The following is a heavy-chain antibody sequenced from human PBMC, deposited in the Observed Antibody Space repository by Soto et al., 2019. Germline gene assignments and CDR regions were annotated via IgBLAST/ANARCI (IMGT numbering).Heavy chain of an antibody. CDR2: INTYNGMT. Sequence: QVQLVQSGGEVKKPGASVTVSCKASGYTFINYHITSVRQAPGQGLEWMAWINTYNGMTDYAQRFQGRVTMTRDTSTSTAFMELRNLESDDTAVYFCAKSPRGEMATDWGQGTLVIVSS. J-gene: IGHJ4*02. D-gene: IGHD2-21*01. CDR1: GYTFINYH. CDR3: AKSPRGEMATD. V-gene: IGHV1-18*01.